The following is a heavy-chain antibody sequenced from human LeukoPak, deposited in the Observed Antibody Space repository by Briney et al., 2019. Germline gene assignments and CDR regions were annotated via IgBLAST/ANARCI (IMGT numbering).Heavy chain of an antibody. J-gene: IGHJ6*02. CDR3: ARDLAYQLLSSGMDV. D-gene: IGHD2-2*01. CDR2: IWYDGSNK. Sequence: GGSLRLSCAASGFTFSSYGMHWVRQAPGKGLEWVAVIWYDGSNKYYADSVKGRFTISRDNSKSTLYLQMNSLRAEDTAVYYCARDLAYQLLSSGMDVWGQGTTVTVSS. V-gene: IGHV3-33*01. CDR1: GFTFSSYG.